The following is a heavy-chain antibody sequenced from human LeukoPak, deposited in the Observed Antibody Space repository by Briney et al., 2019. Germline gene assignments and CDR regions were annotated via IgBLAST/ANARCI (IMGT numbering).Heavy chain of an antibody. Sequence: GGSLRLSCAASGFTFSSYAMSWVRQAPGKGLEWVSAISGSGGNTYYADSVKGRFTISRDNSKNTLYLQMNSLRAGDTAVYYCAKDVVVSSWYDFPSYYFDYWGQGTLVTVSS. CDR2: ISGSGGNT. J-gene: IGHJ4*02. CDR1: GFTFSSYA. CDR3: AKDVVVSSWYDFPSYYFDY. V-gene: IGHV3-23*01. D-gene: IGHD6-13*01.